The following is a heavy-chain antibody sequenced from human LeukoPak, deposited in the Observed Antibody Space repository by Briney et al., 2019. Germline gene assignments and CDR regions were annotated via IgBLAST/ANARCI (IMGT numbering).Heavy chain of an antibody. J-gene: IGHJ4*02. CDR1: GFTFSSYG. D-gene: IGHD4-11*01. CDR2: IVYDGSDK. Sequence: GGSLRLSCAASGFTFSSYGMHWVRQAPGKGLEWVAVIVYDGSDKYYADSVKGRFIISRDNSKNSLYLQMNSLRAEDTAVYYCARDGASYSNYEGNFDYWGQGTLVTVSS. V-gene: IGHV3-30*03. CDR3: ARDGASYSNYEGNFDY.